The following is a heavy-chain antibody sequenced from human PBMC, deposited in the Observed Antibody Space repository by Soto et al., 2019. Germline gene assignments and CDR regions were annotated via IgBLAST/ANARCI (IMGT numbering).Heavy chain of an antibody. CDR1: GGTFSKNA. V-gene: IGHV1-69*01. CDR3: ASEYGERNYYFYDMDV. J-gene: IGHJ6*02. Sequence: QVQLVQSGAEVKKPGSSVKVSCKTSGGTFSKNAISWVRQAPGQGLEWMGGIIPIFGTAKYAQKFQDRVTITADESTSTAYMELSSLTSEDTAVYYCASEYGERNYYFYDMDVWGQGTTVTVSS. D-gene: IGHD4-17*01. CDR2: IIPIFGTA.